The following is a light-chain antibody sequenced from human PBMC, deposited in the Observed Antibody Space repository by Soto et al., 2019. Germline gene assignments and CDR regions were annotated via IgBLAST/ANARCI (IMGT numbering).Light chain of an antibody. J-gene: IGLJ2*01. CDR3: FSYASSFAI. CDR2: DVF. V-gene: IGLV2-11*01. CDR1: SNDVGVYTF. Sequence: QSALTQPRSVSGFPGQSVTISCAGISNDVGVYTFVSWYQHHPDKAPKLIIFDVFHRPSGVPDRFSGSRSGNTASLTVSGVQAEDEADYYCFSYASSFAIFGGGTQLTVL.